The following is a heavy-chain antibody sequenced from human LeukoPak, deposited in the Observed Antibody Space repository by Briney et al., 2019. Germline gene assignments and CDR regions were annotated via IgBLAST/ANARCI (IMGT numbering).Heavy chain of an antibody. Sequence: PSETLSLTCTVSGGSICSYYSSWIPHPPRKGLGWIGNIYYSGRTTYNPSLKSRVTIPLDASSNRFSLKLSSVTAADTAVYYCARETGIRSNFDYWGQGTLVTVSS. J-gene: IGHJ4*02. D-gene: IGHD1-14*01. CDR3: ARETGIRSNFDY. CDR2: IYYSGRT. V-gene: IGHV4-59*01. CDR1: GGSICSYY.